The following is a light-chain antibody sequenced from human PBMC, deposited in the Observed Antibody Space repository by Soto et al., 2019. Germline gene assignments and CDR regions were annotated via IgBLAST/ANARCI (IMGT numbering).Light chain of an antibody. V-gene: IGKV1-5*01. CDR1: QSISRW. CDR2: DAS. Sequence: DIQLTQSPSTLSASVGDRVTITCRARQSISRWLAWYQQKPGKAPKLLIYDASILESGVPSRFSGSGSGTEVTLTISSLQPDDFATYYCQQYNSYRTFGQGTKVEIK. CDR3: QQYNSYRT. J-gene: IGKJ1*01.